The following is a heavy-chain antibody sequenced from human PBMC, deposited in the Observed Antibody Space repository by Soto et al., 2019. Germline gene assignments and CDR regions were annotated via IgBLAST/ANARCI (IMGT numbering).Heavy chain of an antibody. CDR1: GGSISNGDYY. CDR3: ARVSGHYYYGVAV. Sequence: QVQLQESGPGLVKPSETLSLTCNVFGGSISNGDYYWSWIRQPPGKGLQYIGYIYYGGNTNYNPSLKSRLTMSIDRSANHFSLTLTSVTAADTAVYYCARVSGHYYYGVAVWGQGTTVIVSS. J-gene: IGHJ6*02. V-gene: IGHV4-30-4*01. CDR2: IYYGGNT.